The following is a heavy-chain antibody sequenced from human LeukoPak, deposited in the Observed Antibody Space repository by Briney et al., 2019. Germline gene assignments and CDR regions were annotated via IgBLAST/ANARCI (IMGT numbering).Heavy chain of an antibody. CDR2: ISDNGRSI. CDR3: ARELLDSSFDY. CDR1: GFTFSSDS. Sequence: GSLRLSCAGSGFTFSSDSMNWVRQTPGRGLEWISYISDNGRSIYYADSVRGRFTISRDNAKNSLYLQMNSLRAEDTAVYYCARELLDSSFDYWGQGTLVTVSS. J-gene: IGHJ4*02. V-gene: IGHV3-48*01. D-gene: IGHD6-13*01.